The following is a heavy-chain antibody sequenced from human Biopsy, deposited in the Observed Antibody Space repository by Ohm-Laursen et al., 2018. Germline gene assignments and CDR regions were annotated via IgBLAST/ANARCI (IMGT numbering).Heavy chain of an antibody. V-gene: IGHV1-2*02. J-gene: IGHJ4*02. Sequence: ASVKVSCKASGYTFSGYYMHWVRQAPGQGLELMGWINPDSGATNYAQKFQGRVTMTRDTSISTAYMELSRLGSDDTAVYYCARDKYRSWNYFDNWGQGSLVTVSS. D-gene: IGHD6-19*01. CDR1: GYTFSGYY. CDR3: ARDKYRSWNYFDN. CDR2: INPDSGAT.